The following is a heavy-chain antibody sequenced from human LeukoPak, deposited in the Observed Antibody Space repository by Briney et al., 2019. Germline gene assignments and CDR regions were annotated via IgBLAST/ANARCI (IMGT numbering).Heavy chain of an antibody. CDR1: GGSISSGGYY. J-gene: IGHJ4*02. CDR3: ARTAAAGLASDY. CDR2: INHSGST. Sequence: SQTLSLTCTVSGGSISSGGYYWSWIRQHPGKGLEWIGEINHSGSTNYNPSLKSRVTISVDTSKNQFSLKLSSVTAADTAVYYCARTAAAGLASDYWGQGTLVAVSS. V-gene: IGHV4-31*03. D-gene: IGHD6-13*01.